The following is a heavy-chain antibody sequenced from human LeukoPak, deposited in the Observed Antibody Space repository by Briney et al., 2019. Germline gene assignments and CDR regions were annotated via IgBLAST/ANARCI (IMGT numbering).Heavy chain of an antibody. Sequence: SETLSLTCTVSGGSLSRYYWSWIRQPPGKGLEWIGHIHYSGSTNYNPSLKSRVAISIDTSKNQFSLRLSSVTAVDTAVYYCARGRVADNGWTFNDYWGQGTLVTVSS. J-gene: IGHJ4*02. CDR2: IHYSGST. D-gene: IGHD6-19*01. CDR3: ARGRVADNGWTFNDY. CDR1: GGSLSRYY. V-gene: IGHV4-59*01.